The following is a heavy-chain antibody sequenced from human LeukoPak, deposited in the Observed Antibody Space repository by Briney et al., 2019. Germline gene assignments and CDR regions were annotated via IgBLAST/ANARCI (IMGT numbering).Heavy chain of an antibody. V-gene: IGHV3-48*03. D-gene: IGHD6-19*01. Sequence: QPGGSLRLSCAASGFTFSSYQMNWVRQAPGKGLEWVSYISSSGSTIYYADSVKGRFTISRDNAKNSLYLQMNSLRAEDTAVYYCAREQWLGTYDYWGQGTLVTVSS. J-gene: IGHJ4*02. CDR1: GFTFSSYQ. CDR2: ISSSGSTI. CDR3: AREQWLGTYDY.